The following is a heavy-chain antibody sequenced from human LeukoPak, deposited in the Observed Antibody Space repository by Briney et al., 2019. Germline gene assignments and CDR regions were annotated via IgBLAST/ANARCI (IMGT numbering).Heavy chain of an antibody. V-gene: IGHV1-69*04. Sequence: SVKVSCKASGGTFSSYAISWVRQAPGQGLEWMGRIIPILGIANYAQKFQGRVTITADKSTSTAYMELSSLRSEDTAVYYCARVQWETRGVIIMGIDYWGQGTLVTVSS. J-gene: IGHJ4*02. CDR3: ARVQWETRGVIIMGIDY. D-gene: IGHD3-10*01. CDR2: IIPILGIA. CDR1: GGTFSSYA.